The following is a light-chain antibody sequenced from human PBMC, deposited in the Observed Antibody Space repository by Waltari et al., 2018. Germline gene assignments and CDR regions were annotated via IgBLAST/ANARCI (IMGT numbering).Light chain of an antibody. CDR1: SSNIGSHT. Sequence: QSVLTQPPSASGTPGQRVTISCSGSSSNIGSHTVNWSQQLPGTAPKLLIYSNNQRPSGVPDRFSGSKSGTSASLAISGLQSEDEADYYCAAWDDSLNGPVVFGGGTKLTVL. V-gene: IGLV1-44*01. J-gene: IGLJ2*01. CDR3: AAWDDSLNGPVV. CDR2: SNN.